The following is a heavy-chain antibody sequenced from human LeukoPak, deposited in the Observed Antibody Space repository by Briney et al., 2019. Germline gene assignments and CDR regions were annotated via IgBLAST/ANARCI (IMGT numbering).Heavy chain of an antibody. D-gene: IGHD4-17*01. Sequence: PGGSLRLSCVASEFMFGKYGIHWVRQAPGKGLEWVAVISYDGRNVDYEDSVKGRFTISRDNSKNTVYLQMSSLRTEDTAVYYCAKGATTMSTADAFVLWGQGAMVTVSS. CDR3: AKGATTMSTADAFVL. V-gene: IGHV3-30*18. CDR2: ISYDGRNV. J-gene: IGHJ3*01. CDR1: EFMFGKYG.